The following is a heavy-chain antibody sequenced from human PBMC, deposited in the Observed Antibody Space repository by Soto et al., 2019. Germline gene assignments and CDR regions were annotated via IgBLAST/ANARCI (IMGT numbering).Heavy chain of an antibody. V-gene: IGHV1-2*02. CDR1: GYTFTGYY. CDR3: ARDGIVVVPARGMDV. D-gene: IGHD2-2*01. J-gene: IGHJ6*02. Sequence: ASVKVSCKASGYTFTGYYMHWVRQAPGQGLEWMGWINPNSGGTNYAQKFQGRVTMTRDTSISTAYMELSRLRSDDTAVYYCARDGIVVVPARGMDVWGQGTTLTVSS. CDR2: INPNSGGT.